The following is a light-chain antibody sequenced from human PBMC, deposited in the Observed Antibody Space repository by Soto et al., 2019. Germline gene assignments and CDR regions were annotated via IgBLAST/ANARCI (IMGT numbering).Light chain of an antibody. CDR2: WAS. CDR1: QSVLHSSNNKNY. CDR3: QQYYSTPPYT. V-gene: IGKV4-1*01. J-gene: IGKJ2*01. Sequence: DIVMTQSPDSLAVPLGERATINCKSSQSVLHSSNNKNYLAWYQQKPGQPPKLLIYWASTRESGVPDRFSGSGSGTDFTLTISSLQAEDVAVYYCQQYYSTPPYTFGQGTKLEIK.